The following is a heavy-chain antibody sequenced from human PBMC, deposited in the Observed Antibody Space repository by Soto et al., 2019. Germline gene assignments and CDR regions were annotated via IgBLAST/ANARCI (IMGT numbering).Heavy chain of an antibody. J-gene: IGHJ4*02. CDR3: ARDRRRMGTTLDFDY. Sequence: ASVKVSCKASGYTFTGYYMHLVRQAPGQGLEWMGWINPNSGGTNYAQKFQGRVTMTRDTSISTAYMELSRLRSDDTAVYYCARDRRRMGTTLDFDYWGQGTLVTVSS. CDR1: GYTFTGYY. D-gene: IGHD1-7*01. CDR2: INPNSGGT. V-gene: IGHV1-2*02.